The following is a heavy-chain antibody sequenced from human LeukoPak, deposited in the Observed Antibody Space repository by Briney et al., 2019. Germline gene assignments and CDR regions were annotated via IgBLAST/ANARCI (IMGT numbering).Heavy chain of an antibody. CDR2: IIPIFGTA. J-gene: IGHJ4*02. D-gene: IGHD3-22*01. CDR3: ARESTPMIVFDY. V-gene: IGHV1-69*05. Sequence: ASVKVSCKASGGTFSSYAISWVRQAPGQGLEWMGRIIPIFGTANYAQKFQGRVTITTDESTSTAHMELSSLRSEDTAVYYCARESTPMIVFDYWGQGTLVTVSS. CDR1: GGTFSSYA.